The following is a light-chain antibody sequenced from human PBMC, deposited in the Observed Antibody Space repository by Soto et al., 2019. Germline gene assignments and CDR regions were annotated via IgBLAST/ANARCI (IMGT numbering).Light chain of an antibody. CDR3: QQLNSYPIT. CDR1: QGIDTY. V-gene: IGKV1-9*01. Sequence: IQLTQSPSSLSASVGDRVTITCRASQGIDTYLAWYQQKPGKAPNLLIYGASTLHSGVPSRFSGSGSGTDFTLTISSLQPEDFAIYYCQQLNSYPITFAQGTRLEIK. CDR2: GAS. J-gene: IGKJ5*01.